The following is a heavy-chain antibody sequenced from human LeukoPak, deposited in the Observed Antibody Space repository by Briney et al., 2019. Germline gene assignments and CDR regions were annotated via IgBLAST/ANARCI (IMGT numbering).Heavy chain of an antibody. Sequence: PGGSLRLPCAASGFTFSDYSMSWVRQAPGKGLEWVSNIRKSGGDTFCADSVKGRFTVSRDNSKNTLYLQMNSLRADDTAVYYCAKGGYTTYFDPWGQGTLVTVSS. D-gene: IGHD2-15*01. V-gene: IGHV3-23*01. J-gene: IGHJ5*02. CDR1: GFTFSDYS. CDR3: AKGGYTTYFDP. CDR2: IRKSGGDT.